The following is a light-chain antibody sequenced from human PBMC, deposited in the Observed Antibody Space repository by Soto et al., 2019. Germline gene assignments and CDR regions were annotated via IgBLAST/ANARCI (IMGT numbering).Light chain of an antibody. J-gene: IGKJ1*01. Sequence: EIVLTQSQATLPLSPGERATLSCRASQSVSSYLAWYQQKPGQAPRLLIYDASNRATGIPARFSGSGSGTDFTLTISSLEPEDFAVYYCQQRSNWWTFGQGTKV. V-gene: IGKV3-11*01. CDR1: QSVSSY. CDR3: QQRSNWWT. CDR2: DAS.